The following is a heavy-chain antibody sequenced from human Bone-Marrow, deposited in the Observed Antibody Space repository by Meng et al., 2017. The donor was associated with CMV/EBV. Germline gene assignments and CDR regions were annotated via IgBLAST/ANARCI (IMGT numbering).Heavy chain of an antibody. CDR2: IYSVGSS. J-gene: IGHJ4*02. Sequence: LTFPVCGRPITSNSFYWGWIRQPPGNGLECIASIYSVGSSFYNLSLKCPVTISVDTSKNQFSLKLGSVTAADTAVYYCASGFLFDYWGQGTLVTVSS. CDR1: GRPITSNSFY. CDR3: ASGFLFDY. D-gene: IGHD3-10*01. V-gene: IGHV4-39*01.